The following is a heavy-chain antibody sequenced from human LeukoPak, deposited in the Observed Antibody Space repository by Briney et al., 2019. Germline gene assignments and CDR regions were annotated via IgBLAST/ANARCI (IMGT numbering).Heavy chain of an antibody. J-gene: IGHJ4*02. V-gene: IGHV3-48*04. CDR1: GFTFSSYA. D-gene: IGHD1-26*01. CDR2: ISSSGSTI. CDR3: ARDRLGGTYYFDY. Sequence: GGSLRLSCAASGFTFSSYAMSWVRQAPGKGLEWVSYISSSGSTIYYADTVKGRFTISRDNAKNSLYLQMNSLRAEDTAVYYCARDRLGGTYYFDYWGQGTLVTVSS.